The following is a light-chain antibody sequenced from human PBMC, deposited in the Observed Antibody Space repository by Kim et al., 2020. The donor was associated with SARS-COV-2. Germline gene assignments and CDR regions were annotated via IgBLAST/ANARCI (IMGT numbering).Light chain of an antibody. V-gene: IGLV3-1*01. CDR1: KLGDKY. Sequence: VSPGQTASITCSGDKLGDKYACWYQQKPGQSPLLVIYQDSKRPSGIPERFSGSNSGNTATLTISGTQAMDEADYYCQAWDSSTAWVFGGGTKVTVL. J-gene: IGLJ3*02. CDR3: QAWDSSTAWV. CDR2: QDS.